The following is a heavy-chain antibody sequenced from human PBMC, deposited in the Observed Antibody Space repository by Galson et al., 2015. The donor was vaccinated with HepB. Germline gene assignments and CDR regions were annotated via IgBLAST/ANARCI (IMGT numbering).Heavy chain of an antibody. V-gene: IGHV1-3*01. CDR1: GYTFTSYA. CDR3: ARAGITMVRGVSPHFDY. Sequence: SCKASGYTFTSYAMHWVRQAPGQRLEWMGWINAGNGNTKYSQKFQGRVTITGDTSASTAYMELSSLRSEDAAVYYCARAGITMVRGVSPHFDYWGQGTLVTVSS. CDR2: INAGNGNT. J-gene: IGHJ4*02. D-gene: IGHD3-10*01.